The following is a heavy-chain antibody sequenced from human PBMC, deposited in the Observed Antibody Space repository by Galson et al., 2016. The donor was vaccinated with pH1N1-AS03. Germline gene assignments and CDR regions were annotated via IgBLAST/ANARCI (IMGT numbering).Heavy chain of an antibody. Sequence: SLRLSCAASGFTFSMSYIHWVRHAPGKGLEWVSRISNDGRNVRYADFVKGRFAVSRDNAKNPVFLQMNSLRADDTAVYFCARRNPNPNFAIWYQHDYGMDVWGQGTTVTVSS. CDR1: GFTFSMSY. CDR3: ARRNPNPNFAIWYQHDYGMDV. CDR2: ISNDGRNV. J-gene: IGHJ6*02. V-gene: IGHV3-74*01. D-gene: IGHD2-2*01.